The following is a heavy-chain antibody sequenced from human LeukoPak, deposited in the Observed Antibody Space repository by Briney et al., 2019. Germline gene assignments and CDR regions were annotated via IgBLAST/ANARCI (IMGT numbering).Heavy chain of an antibody. Sequence: GSSEKVSCQASGYIFRDYAIQWVRQAPGQGLEWMGWVNAGNGKTKYSQKFQDRVTITRDTSASTAYLELSGLRCEDTAVYFCARARWTSTGTTYYLDYWGQGTLVTVSS. CDR1: GYIFRDYA. CDR3: ARARWTSTGTTYYLDY. V-gene: IGHV1-3*01. CDR2: VNAGNGKT. D-gene: IGHD4-17*01. J-gene: IGHJ4*02.